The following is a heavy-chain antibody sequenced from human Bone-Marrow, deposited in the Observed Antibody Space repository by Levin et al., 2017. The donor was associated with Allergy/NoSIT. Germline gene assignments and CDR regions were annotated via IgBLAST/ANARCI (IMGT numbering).Heavy chain of an antibody. CDR2: IGTAGDT. V-gene: IGHV3-13*01. CDR1: GFTFSSYD. CDR3: ARSGYSSSWYGGVHPYGMDV. J-gene: IGHJ6*02. Sequence: PGGSLRLSCAASGFTFSSYDMHWVRQATGKGLEWVSAIGTAGDTYYPGSVKGRFTISRENAKNSLYLQMNSLRAGDTAVYYCARSGYSSSWYGGVHPYGMDVWGQGTTVTVSS. D-gene: IGHD6-13*01.